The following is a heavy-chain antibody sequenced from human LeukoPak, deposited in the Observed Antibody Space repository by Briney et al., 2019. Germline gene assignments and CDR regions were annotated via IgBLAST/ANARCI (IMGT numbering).Heavy chain of an antibody. J-gene: IGHJ4*02. Sequence: PSQTLSLTCTVSGDSISSGSYYWSWVRQPAGKGLEWIGRVYISGGTIYNPSLKSRATISIDTSKKQLSLKLRSVTAADTAVYYCAREGYYDILTGYYQKYYFDYWGQGTLVTVSS. CDR2: VYISGGT. CDR1: GDSISSGSYY. V-gene: IGHV4-61*02. D-gene: IGHD3-9*01. CDR3: AREGYYDILTGYYQKYYFDY.